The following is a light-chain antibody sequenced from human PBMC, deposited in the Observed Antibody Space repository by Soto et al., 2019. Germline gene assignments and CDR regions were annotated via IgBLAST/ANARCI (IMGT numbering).Light chain of an antibody. CDR3: CAHVCTTPPQLV. V-gene: IGLV2-23*02. CDR2: EVS. J-gene: IGLJ3*02. CDR1: SSDVGTYNL. Sequence: QSALTQPASVSGSPGQSITISCTGTSSDVGTYNLVSWYQQHPGKAPKLMIFEVSKRPSGVSNRFSGSKSGNTASLTISGLQAEDEADYYCCAHVCTTPPQLVFGGGTKLTVL.